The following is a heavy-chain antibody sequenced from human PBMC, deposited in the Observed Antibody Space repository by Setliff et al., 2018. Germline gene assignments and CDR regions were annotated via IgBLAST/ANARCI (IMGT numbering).Heavy chain of an antibody. CDR1: GGSINSYY. V-gene: IGHV4-4*07. J-gene: IGHJ6*02. CDR3: ARDAAFGGSSWCYYGMDV. Sequence: SETLSLTCTVSGGSINSYYWSWIRQPAGKGLEWIGRIYASGSTNYNPSLKSRITMSIDTSKNQFSLKLSSVTAADTAVYYCARDAAFGGSSWCYYGMDVWGQGTKVTVSS. CDR2: IYASGST. D-gene: IGHD6-13*01.